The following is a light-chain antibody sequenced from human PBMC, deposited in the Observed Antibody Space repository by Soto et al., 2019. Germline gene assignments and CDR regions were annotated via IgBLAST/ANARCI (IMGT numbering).Light chain of an antibody. J-gene: IGLJ2*01. CDR3: QVWDSSSPVV. CDR1: NIATKN. CDR2: REV. V-gene: IGLV3-9*01. Sequence: SYELTQPLSVSVALGQTARITCGGNNIATKNVHWYQQKPGQAPVLVIYREVKRPSGIPERFSGSNSGNTATLTISSAQAGDEADDYCQVWDSSSPVVFGGGTKLTVL.